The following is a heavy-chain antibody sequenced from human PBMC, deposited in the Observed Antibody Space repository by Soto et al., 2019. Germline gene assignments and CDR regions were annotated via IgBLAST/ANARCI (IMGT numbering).Heavy chain of an antibody. CDR1: GFTFSNYA. CDR2: ISAGGSNT. CDR3: AKEYSTSFDY. Sequence: GGSLRLSCAVSGFTFSNYAMNWVRQAPGKGLEWVSAISAGGSNTDYADSVKGRFTISSDNSKNTLYLQMNSLRAEDTAVYYCAKEYSTSFDYWGQGTLVTVSS. D-gene: IGHD6-6*01. J-gene: IGHJ4*02. V-gene: IGHV3-23*01.